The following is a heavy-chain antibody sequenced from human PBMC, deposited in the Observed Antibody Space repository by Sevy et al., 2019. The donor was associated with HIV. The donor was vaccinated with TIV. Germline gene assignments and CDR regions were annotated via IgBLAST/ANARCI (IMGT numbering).Heavy chain of an antibody. V-gene: IGHV3-23*01. D-gene: IGHD3-10*01. CDR1: GFTFSNYA. CDR2: ISGSAHRT. J-gene: IGHJ4*02. Sequence: GGSLRLSCAASGFTFSNYAMSWVRQTPGKGLEWVSAISGSAHRTYYTDSVKGRFTISRDNSKNMLFLQMNSLRAEDTAAYYCVKADSEHSYSVYWGQGTLVTVSS. CDR3: VKADSEHSYSVY.